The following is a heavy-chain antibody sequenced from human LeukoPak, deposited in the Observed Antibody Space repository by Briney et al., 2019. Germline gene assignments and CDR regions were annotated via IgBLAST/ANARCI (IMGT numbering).Heavy chain of an antibody. Sequence: GGSLRLSCEASGFTYSSYAMHWVRQAPGKGLEWVAVISYDGSNKYYADSVKGRFTISRDNSKNTLYLQMNSLRAEDTAVYYCARMSTPGALDYWGQGTLVTVSS. CDR1: GFTYSSYA. CDR2: ISYDGSNK. V-gene: IGHV3-30*01. CDR3: ARMSTPGALDY. D-gene: IGHD2-15*01. J-gene: IGHJ4*02.